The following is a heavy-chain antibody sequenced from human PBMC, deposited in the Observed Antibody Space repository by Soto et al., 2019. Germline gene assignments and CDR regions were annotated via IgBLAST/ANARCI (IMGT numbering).Heavy chain of an antibody. CDR1: GFTFSSYW. CDR3: ARAQYLADDVFDI. CDR2: INSDGINT. V-gene: IGHV3-74*02. J-gene: IGHJ3*02. Sequence: GQLVESGGGVVQPGRSLRLSCEASGFTFSSYWMHWVRQAPGKGLVWVSRINSDGINTSHADSVKGRFTISRDNAKSTLYLQMNSLRAEDTAVYYCARAQYLADDVFDIWGRGTVVTVSS. D-gene: IGHD2-2*01.